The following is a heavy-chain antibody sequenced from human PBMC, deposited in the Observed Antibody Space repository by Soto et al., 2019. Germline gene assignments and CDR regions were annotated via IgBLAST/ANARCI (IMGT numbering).Heavy chain of an antibody. D-gene: IGHD3-9*01. CDR2: ISGSGGST. CDR3: AKDGNPIPYLTGYYRLGWFDP. CDR1: GFTFSSYA. Sequence: GSLRLSCAASGFTFSSYAMSWVRQAPGKGLEWVSAISGSGGSTYYADSVKGRFTISRDNSKNTLYLQMNSLRAEDTAVYYCAKDGNPIPYLTGYYRLGWFDPWGQGTLVTVSS. J-gene: IGHJ5*02. V-gene: IGHV3-23*01.